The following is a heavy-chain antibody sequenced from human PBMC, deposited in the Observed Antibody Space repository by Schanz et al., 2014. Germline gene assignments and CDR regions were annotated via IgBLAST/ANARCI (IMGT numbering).Heavy chain of an antibody. D-gene: IGHD2-8*02. V-gene: IGHV1-2*02. J-gene: IGHJ4*02. CDR3: ARGLVRYFAY. CDR1: GYSFTDYY. CDR2: INPNSGGT. Sequence: QVQLVQSGAEVKKPGASVKVSCKASGYSFTDYYIHWVRQAPGQGLEWMGWINPNSGGTNYPQRFQGRVTTTRDTSSRTVYMQLSRLTSDDTAVYYCARGLVRYFAYWGQGTLVTVSS.